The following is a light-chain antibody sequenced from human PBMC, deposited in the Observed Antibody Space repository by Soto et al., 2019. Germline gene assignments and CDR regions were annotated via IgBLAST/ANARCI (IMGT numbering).Light chain of an antibody. Sequence: NFMLTQPHSVSESPGKTVIISCTGSSGSIASNYVQWYQQRPGSAPTTVIYEDNQRHSGVPDRFSGSIDSSSNSASLTISGLKNEDEADYYCQSFDGSTVVFGGGTKLTVL. J-gene: IGLJ2*01. CDR1: SGSIASNY. CDR2: EDN. CDR3: QSFDGSTVV. V-gene: IGLV6-57*02.